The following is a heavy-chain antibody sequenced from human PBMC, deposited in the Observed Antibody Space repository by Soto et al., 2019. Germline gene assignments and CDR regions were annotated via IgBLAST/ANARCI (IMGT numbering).Heavy chain of an antibody. CDR1: GGSFSGYY. CDR3: ARGPQGSSWYYFDS. V-gene: IGHV4-34*01. Sequence: XETLSLTCAVYGGSFSGYYWSWIRQPPGKGLDWIGEINHSGSTNYNPSLKSRVTISVDTSKNQFSLKLSSVTAADTAVYYCARGPQGSSWYYFDSWGQGTLVTVSS. CDR2: INHSGST. J-gene: IGHJ4*02. D-gene: IGHD6-13*01.